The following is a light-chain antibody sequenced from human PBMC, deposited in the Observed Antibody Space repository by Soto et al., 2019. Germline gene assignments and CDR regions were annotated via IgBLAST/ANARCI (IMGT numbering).Light chain of an antibody. Sequence: SALTQPRSVSGSPGQSVTISCTGTSSDVGGYNSVSWFQQHPGKAPKLMIYDVTKRPSGVPDRFSGSKSGNTASLTISGLQAEDEADYYCCSYAGSYNYVFGTGTKVTVL. CDR3: CSYAGSYNYV. CDR2: DVT. J-gene: IGLJ1*01. CDR1: SSDVGGYNS. V-gene: IGLV2-11*01.